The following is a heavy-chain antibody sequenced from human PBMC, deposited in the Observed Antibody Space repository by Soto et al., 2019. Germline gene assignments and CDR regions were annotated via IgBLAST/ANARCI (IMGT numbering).Heavy chain of an antibody. J-gene: IGHJ6*02. CDR2: IYPGDSDT. CDR3: EGLRFDYYYCMDG. V-gene: IGHV5-51*01. CDR1: GYSFTSYW. Sequence: GESLKISCKGSGYSFTSYWIGWVRQMPGKGLEWMGIIYPGDSDTRYSPSFQGQVTISADKSISTAYLQWSSLKASDTAMYYCEGLRFDYYYCMDGWGQGTTVTVSS. D-gene: IGHD3-3*01.